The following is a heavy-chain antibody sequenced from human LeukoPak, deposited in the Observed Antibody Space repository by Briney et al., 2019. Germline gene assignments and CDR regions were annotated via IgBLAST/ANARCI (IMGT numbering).Heavy chain of an antibody. CDR3: AKAGVRYFDSSGLYAFDF. CDR1: GGSISSTSYY. V-gene: IGHV4-39*01. Sequence: SETLSLTCAVSGGSISSTSYYWAWIRQPPGKGLEWIGTIYYSGSTYHNPSLKSRVTLSVDTSRNQLSLRLSSVDAADTAVYYCAKAGVRYFDSSGLYAFDFWGQGTTVTVSS. J-gene: IGHJ3*01. D-gene: IGHD3-22*01. CDR2: IYYSGST.